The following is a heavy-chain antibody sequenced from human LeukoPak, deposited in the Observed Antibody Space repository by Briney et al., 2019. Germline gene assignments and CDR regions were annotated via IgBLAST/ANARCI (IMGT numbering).Heavy chain of an antibody. CDR1: GDTFRSNA. CDR3: ARDAHPIAHPFRYYYMDV. J-gene: IGHJ6*03. D-gene: IGHD2-21*01. CDR2: IIPIFGMT. Sequence: GSSVKVSCKVSGDTFRSNAVSWVRQGPRQGLEWMGGIIPIFGMTNYAQKFQGRVTITADKSTSTAYMELSSLRSEDTAVYYCARDAHPIAHPFRYYYMDVWGKGTTVTVSS. V-gene: IGHV1-69*17.